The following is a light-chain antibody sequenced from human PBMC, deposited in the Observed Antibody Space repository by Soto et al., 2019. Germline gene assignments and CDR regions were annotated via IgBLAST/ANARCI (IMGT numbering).Light chain of an antibody. Sequence: QSALTQPASLSGSPGQSITISCTGTSSDVGGYNYVSWYQHHPGKAPKLMIFDVSNRPSGVSNRFSGSKSGNTASLTISGLQAEDEADYYCRSYTGSRTYVFGTRTKVTVL. CDR3: RSYTGSRTYV. CDR1: SSDVGGYNY. V-gene: IGLV2-14*03. J-gene: IGLJ1*01. CDR2: DVS.